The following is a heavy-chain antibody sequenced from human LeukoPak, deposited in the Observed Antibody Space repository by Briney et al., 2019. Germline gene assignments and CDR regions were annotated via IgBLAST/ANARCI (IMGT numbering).Heavy chain of an antibody. CDR3: AKDIRAATARSLDL. CDR2: ISWNSGSI. Sequence: PGRSLRLSCAASGFTFDDYAMHWFRQAPGKGLEWVSGISWNSGSIGYADSVKGRFTISRDNAKNSLYLQMNSLRAEDTALYYCAKDIRAATARSLDLWGRGTLVTVSS. D-gene: IGHD6-13*01. J-gene: IGHJ2*01. CDR1: GFTFDDYA. V-gene: IGHV3-9*01.